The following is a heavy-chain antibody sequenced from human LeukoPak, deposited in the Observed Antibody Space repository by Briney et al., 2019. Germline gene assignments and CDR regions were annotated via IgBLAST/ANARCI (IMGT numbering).Heavy chain of an antibody. Sequence: SETLSLTCAVYGGSFSGYYWSWIRQPPGKGLEWIGEINHSGSTNYNPSLKSRVTISVDTSKNQFSLKLSSVTATDTAVYYCARDRYGYNTGIVGYYYYMDVWGKGTTVTISS. V-gene: IGHV4-34*01. J-gene: IGHJ6*03. CDR1: GGSFSGYY. CDR3: ARDRYGYNTGIVGYYYYMDV. D-gene: IGHD5-24*01. CDR2: INHSGST.